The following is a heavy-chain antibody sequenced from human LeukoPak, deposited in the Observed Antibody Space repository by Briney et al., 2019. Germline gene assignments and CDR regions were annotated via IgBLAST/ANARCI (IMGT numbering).Heavy chain of an antibody. V-gene: IGHV3-7*01. CDR2: INGDGSKK. J-gene: IGHJ4*02. CDR1: GFPFSRYW. D-gene: IGHD3-22*01. Sequence: QPGGALRLSFAASGFPFSRYWMSWVRQAPGEGLGWVANINGDGSKKYYVHSVKGRLTTSRDNAEKSLYLQMDSLRGEDTAVYYCTRDVASSTYHFESSGLLDYWGQGTLVTVSS. CDR3: TRDVASSTYHFESSGLLDY.